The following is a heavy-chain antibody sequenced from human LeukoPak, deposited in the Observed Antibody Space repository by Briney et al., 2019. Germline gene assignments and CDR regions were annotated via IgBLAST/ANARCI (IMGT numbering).Heavy chain of an antibody. CDR3: ARALPGTRRFDY. D-gene: IGHD6-13*01. CDR2: ISYDGSNK. CDR1: GFTFSSYA. J-gene: IGHJ4*02. Sequence: GRSLRLSCAASGFTFSSYAMHWVRQAPGKGLEWVAVISYDGSNKYYADSVRGRFTISRDNSKNTLYLQMNSLRAEDTAVYYCARALPGTRRFDYWGQGTLVTVSS. V-gene: IGHV3-30-3*01.